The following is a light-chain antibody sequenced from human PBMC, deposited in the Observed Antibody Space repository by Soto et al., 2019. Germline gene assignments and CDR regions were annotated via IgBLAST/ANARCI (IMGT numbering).Light chain of an antibody. V-gene: IGKV3-20*01. J-gene: IGKJ1*01. CDR2: GAS. Sequence: EIVLPQFPATLFLFPGERATLSCRASQSVSSSYLAWYQQKPGQAPRLLIYGASSRATGIPDRFSGSGSGTDFPLTISRLEPEDFAVYSCQQYGSSSRAFGQGT. CDR3: QQYGSSSRA. CDR1: QSVSSSY.